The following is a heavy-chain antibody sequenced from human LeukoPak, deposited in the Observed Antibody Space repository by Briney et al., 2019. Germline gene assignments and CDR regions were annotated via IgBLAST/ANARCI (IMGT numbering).Heavy chain of an antibody. Sequence: ASVKVSCKASGYTFTSYGISWVRQAPGQGLEWMGWISAYNGNTNYAQKFQGRVTMTEDTSTDTAYMELSSLRSEDTAVYYCATDTIGGWARYFDYWGQGTLVTVSS. CDR3: ATDTIGGWARYFDY. D-gene: IGHD6-19*01. J-gene: IGHJ4*02. V-gene: IGHV1-18*01. CDR2: ISAYNGNT. CDR1: GYTFTSYG.